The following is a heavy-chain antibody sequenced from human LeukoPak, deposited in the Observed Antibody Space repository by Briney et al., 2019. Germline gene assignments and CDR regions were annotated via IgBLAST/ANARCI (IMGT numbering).Heavy chain of an antibody. V-gene: IGHV1-2*02. CDR3: ARDRPEGLYCSGGSCFVDYYYYMDV. Sequence: GSSVKVSCKACGYTFTGYYMHWVRQAPGQGLEWIGWINPNSCCTNYAQKFDGRVTMTMNTSISTAYMELSSLRSDETAVYYCARDRPEGLYCSGGSCFVDYYYYMDVWGKGTTVTVSS. CDR2: INPNSCCT. CDR1: GYTFTGYY. J-gene: IGHJ6*03. D-gene: IGHD2-15*01.